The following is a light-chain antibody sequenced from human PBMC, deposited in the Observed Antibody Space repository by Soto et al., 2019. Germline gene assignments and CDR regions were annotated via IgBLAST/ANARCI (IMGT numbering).Light chain of an antibody. V-gene: IGKV1-8*01. CDR1: QGISSY. CDR3: QQYYSYPWT. Sequence: ASRMTQSPSSLSASTGGRFTITCRAIQGISSYLAWYEQKPGKAPKLLIYPASTLQSGVPSRFSGSGSGTDFTLTISCLQSEDFETYYCQQYYSYPWTFGQGTKVDIK. J-gene: IGKJ1*01. CDR2: PAS.